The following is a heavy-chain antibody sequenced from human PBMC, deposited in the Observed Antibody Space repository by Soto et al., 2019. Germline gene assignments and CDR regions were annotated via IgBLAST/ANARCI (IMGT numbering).Heavy chain of an antibody. D-gene: IGHD6-19*01. CDR3: AHSVAGEDVFDY. V-gene: IGHV4-39*01. CDR1: GGSISSSSYY. CDR2: IYYSGST. Sequence: SETLSLTCTVSGGSISSSSYYWGWIRQPPGKGLEWIGSIYYSGSTYYNPSLKSRVTISVDTSKNQFSLKLSSVTAADTAVYYCAHSVAGEDVFDYWGQGTLVTVSS. J-gene: IGHJ4*02.